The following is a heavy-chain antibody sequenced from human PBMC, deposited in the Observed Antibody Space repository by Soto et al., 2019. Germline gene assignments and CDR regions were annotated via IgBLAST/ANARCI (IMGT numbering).Heavy chain of an antibody. CDR2: VNSDGSIT. V-gene: IGHV3-74*01. CDR1: GFTFSNFW. Sequence: PGWSLRLSCAASGFTFSNFWMHWVRQAPGKGLVWVSRVNSDGSITNCADSVKGRFTISRENAKSTLYLKMNSLRAAETVVYYCTSTSWFAYWGKGALVPVSS. J-gene: IGHJ4*02. CDR3: TSTSWFAY. D-gene: IGHD2-2*01.